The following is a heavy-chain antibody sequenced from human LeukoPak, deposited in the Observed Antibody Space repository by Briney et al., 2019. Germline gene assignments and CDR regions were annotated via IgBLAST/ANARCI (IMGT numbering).Heavy chain of an antibody. V-gene: IGHV3-48*01. CDR2: ISSSSSTI. D-gene: IGHD3-22*01. J-gene: IGHJ4*02. CDR3: AKDLNYYDSRGAGDYFDY. CDR1: GFPFSSYS. Sequence: GGSLRLSCAASGFPFSSYSMNWVRQAPGKGLEGVSYISSSSSTIYYADSVKGRFTISRDNSKNALYLQMNSLRAEDTAVYYCAKDLNYYDSRGAGDYFDYWGQGTLVTVSS.